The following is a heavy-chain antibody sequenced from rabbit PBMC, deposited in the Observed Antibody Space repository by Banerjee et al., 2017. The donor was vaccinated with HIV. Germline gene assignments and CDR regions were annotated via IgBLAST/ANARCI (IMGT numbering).Heavy chain of an antibody. D-gene: IGHD6-1*01. Sequence: QEQLVESGGGLVQPEGSLTLTCKASGFSFTTSDYMCWVRQAPGKGLEWIACIYGGWSANTYYASWANGRFTISKASSTTVTLQMTSLTAADTAAYFCARGAYTLVAGYGPFSLWGPGTLVTVS. V-gene: IGHV1S45*01. J-gene: IGHJ4*01. CDR2: IYGGWSANT. CDR3: ARGAYTLVAGYGPFSL. CDR1: GFSFTTSDY.